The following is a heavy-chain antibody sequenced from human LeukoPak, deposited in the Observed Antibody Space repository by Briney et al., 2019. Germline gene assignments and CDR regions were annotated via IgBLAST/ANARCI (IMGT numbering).Heavy chain of an antibody. V-gene: IGHV4-39*07. J-gene: IGHJ5*02. CDR1: GGSIDSGDYY. D-gene: IGHD3-3*01. CDR3: ARHPIERSLGGVPDWFDP. Sequence: PSETLSLTCTVSGGSIDSGDYYWGWVRQPPGEELECIASIHYTGSTYSAPSLKSRVTLSVDTSKNQFSLNLHSVTAADTAIYYCARHPIERSLGGVPDWFDPWGQGTLVTVSS. CDR2: IHYTGST.